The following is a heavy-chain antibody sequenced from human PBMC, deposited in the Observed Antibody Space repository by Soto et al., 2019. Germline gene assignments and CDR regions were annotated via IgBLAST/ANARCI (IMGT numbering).Heavy chain of an antibody. J-gene: IGHJ4*02. CDR2: ISSDGSKI. CDR3: AKDFFSGVSARLGIFHY. CDR1: GFTFSNFG. Sequence: QVQLVESGGGVVQPGRSLRLSCAASGFTFSNFGMHWVRQAPGKGLEWVAVISSDGSKIYYGDSVKGRFTISRDDSKNTLYLQMNSLRSEDTAVYYCAKDFFSGVSARLGIFHYWGQGTLVAVSS. D-gene: IGHD3-10*01. V-gene: IGHV3-30*18.